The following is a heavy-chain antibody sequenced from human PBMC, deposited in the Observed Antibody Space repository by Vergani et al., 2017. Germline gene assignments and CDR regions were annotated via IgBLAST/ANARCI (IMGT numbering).Heavy chain of an antibody. CDR2: INPTTGNP. J-gene: IGHJ4*02. V-gene: IGHV7-4-1*01. Sequence: QEQLVPSGSALKKPGASVKVSCKASGYSFNNYAIHWVRQAPGQGLEWMGWINPTTGNPTYARAFTGRFVFSLDTSISTAYLQIGSLKAEDTAVYFCARAKRGRLAVGATDSWGQGTLLTVSS. CDR1: GYSFNNYA. D-gene: IGHD6-19*01. CDR3: ARAKRGRLAVGATDS.